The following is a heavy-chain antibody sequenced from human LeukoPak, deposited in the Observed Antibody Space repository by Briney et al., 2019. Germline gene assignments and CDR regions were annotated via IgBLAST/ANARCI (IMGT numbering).Heavy chain of an antibody. J-gene: IGHJ4*02. Sequence: GGSLRLSCAASGFTFSNYWVHWVRQAPGKGLVWVSRINRDGSTTKYADSVKGRFTVSRDNAKNTLNLQMNSLRAEDTAVYYGARDKKSGESSEIDYWGQGTLVTVPS. CDR1: GFTFSNYW. V-gene: IGHV3-74*03. CDR3: ARDKKSGESSEIDY. D-gene: IGHD3-10*01. CDR2: INRDGSTT.